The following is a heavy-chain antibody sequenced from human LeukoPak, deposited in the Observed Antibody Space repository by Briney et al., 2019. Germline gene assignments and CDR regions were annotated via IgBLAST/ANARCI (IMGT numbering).Heavy chain of an antibody. CDR3: AKGPQGD. Sequence: GGSLRLSCAASGFTFSNYAMSWVRQAPGKGLQWVSAIDSGGATYYANSVKGRFTISRDNSKNTLYLQLNSLRAEDTAVYYCAKGPQGDWGQGALVTVSS. CDR1: GFTFSNYA. CDR2: IDSGGAT. J-gene: IGHJ4*02. V-gene: IGHV3-23*01. D-gene: IGHD3-16*01.